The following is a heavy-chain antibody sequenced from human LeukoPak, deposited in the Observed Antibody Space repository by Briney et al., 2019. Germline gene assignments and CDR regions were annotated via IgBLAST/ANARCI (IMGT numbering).Heavy chain of an antibody. CDR1: GYTFIGYY. V-gene: IGHV1-2*06. Sequence: ASVKVSCKASGYTFIGYYLHWVRPAPGQALEFMGHNNPDSCDTTYAQKFQPRVTMTRDTSISTAHMVLSSLTSDDTADYYFSRNDRGSGMGYWGEGTLVTVSS. J-gene: IGHJ4*02. CDR2: NNPDSCDT. D-gene: IGHD3-10*01. CDR3: SRNDRGSGMGY.